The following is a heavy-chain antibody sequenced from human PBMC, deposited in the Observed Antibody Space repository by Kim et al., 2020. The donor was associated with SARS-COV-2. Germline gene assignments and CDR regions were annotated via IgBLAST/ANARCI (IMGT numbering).Heavy chain of an antibody. J-gene: IGHJ6*02. Sequence: SETLSLTCAVYGGSFSGSSWTWIRQPPGKGLEWIGEINHSGSTKYNPSLQSRVSISTDTSKNQFSLRLRSVTAADTAVYYCARGRTGVVPSPVLGLGQYYEYYIMDVWGRGTTVAVSS. CDR2: INHSGST. CDR3: ARGRTGVVPSPVLGLGQYYEYYIMDV. CDR1: GGSFSGSS. V-gene: IGHV4-34*01. D-gene: IGHD3-22*01.